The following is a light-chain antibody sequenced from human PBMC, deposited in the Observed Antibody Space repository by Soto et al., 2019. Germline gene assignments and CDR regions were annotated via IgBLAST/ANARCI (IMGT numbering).Light chain of an antibody. Sequence: DIQMTQSPSSLSASVGDRVALTCRASQNIGNYLSWYAQKPGKAPKLLIYGASSLQSGVPSRFSGSGSGTDYTLTISSLQPEDFATYYCQQSDSIPFTFGRGTKLEMK. V-gene: IGKV1-39*01. CDR3: QQSDSIPFT. CDR2: GAS. CDR1: QNIGNY. J-gene: IGKJ2*01.